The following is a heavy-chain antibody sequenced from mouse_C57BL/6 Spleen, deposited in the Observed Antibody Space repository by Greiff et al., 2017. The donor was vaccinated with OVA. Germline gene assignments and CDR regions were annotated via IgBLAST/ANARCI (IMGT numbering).Heavy chain of an antibody. V-gene: IGHV1-64*01. Sequence: QVQLQQPGAELVKPGASVKLSCKASGYTFTSYWMPWVKQRPGQGLEWIGMIHPHSGSTNYNEKFKSKATLTVDKSSSTAYMELRSLTSEDSAVYFCARPLRLRDYYAMDYWGQGTSVTVSS. J-gene: IGHJ4*01. CDR2: IHPHSGST. D-gene: IGHD3-2*02. CDR3: ARPLRLRDYYAMDY. CDR1: GYTFTSYW.